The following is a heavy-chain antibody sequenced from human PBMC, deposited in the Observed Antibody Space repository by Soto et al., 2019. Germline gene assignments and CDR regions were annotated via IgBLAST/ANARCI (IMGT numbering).Heavy chain of an antibody. V-gene: IGHV3-23*01. CDR3: AKGSSSFPPRPRAFDI. J-gene: IGHJ3*02. CDR1: GFTFSSYA. Sequence: EVQLLESGGGLVQPGGSLRLSCAASGFTFSSYAMSWVRQAPGKGLEWVSAISGSGGSTYYADSVKGRFTISRDNSKNTLYLQMNCLGAEDTAVYYCAKGSSSFPPRPRAFDIWGQGTMVTVSS. CDR2: ISGSGGST. D-gene: IGHD6-13*01.